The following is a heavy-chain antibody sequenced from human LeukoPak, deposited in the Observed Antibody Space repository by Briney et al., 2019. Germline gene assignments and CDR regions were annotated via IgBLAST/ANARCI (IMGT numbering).Heavy chain of an antibody. Sequence: SETLSLTCTVSGGSISSYYWSWIRQPPGKGLEWIGYIYYSGSTNYNPSLKSRVTISVDTSKNQFSLKLSSVTAADTAVYYCARDDYDILTGYYVTDPWGQGTLVTVSS. CDR3: ARDDYDILTGYYVTDP. V-gene: IGHV4-59*01. CDR1: GGSISSYY. D-gene: IGHD3-9*01. CDR2: IYYSGST. J-gene: IGHJ5*02.